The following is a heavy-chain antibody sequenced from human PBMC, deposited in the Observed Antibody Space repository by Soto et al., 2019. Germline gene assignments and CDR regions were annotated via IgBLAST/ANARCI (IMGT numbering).Heavy chain of an antibody. CDR1: GYTFTGYH. Sequence: QVQLVQSGAEVRKSGASVMVSCKASGYTFTGYHIHWVRQAPGQGLEWMGWINPNSGSTDYVQKFQGRVTMTRNTSISTTYVELSRLTSDDTAIYYCARDLPIVGTTTWDYWGQGTLVTVSS. CDR3: ARDLPIVGTTTWDY. V-gene: IGHV1-2*02. CDR2: INPNSGST. D-gene: IGHD1-26*01. J-gene: IGHJ4*02.